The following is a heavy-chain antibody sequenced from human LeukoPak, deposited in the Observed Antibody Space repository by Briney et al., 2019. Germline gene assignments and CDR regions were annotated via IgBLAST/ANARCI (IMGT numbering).Heavy chain of an antibody. Sequence: PGGSLRLSCAASGFTFTSYSMNWVRQAPGKGLEWVSTISGGGGSTSYADSVKGRFTISRDNSKNPLYLQVNSPRAEDTAVYYCAKGGKWDVTPFDYWGQGTLVTVSS. CDR1: GFTFTSYS. V-gene: IGHV3-23*01. CDR3: AKGGKWDVTPFDY. CDR2: ISGGGGST. D-gene: IGHD1-26*01. J-gene: IGHJ4*02.